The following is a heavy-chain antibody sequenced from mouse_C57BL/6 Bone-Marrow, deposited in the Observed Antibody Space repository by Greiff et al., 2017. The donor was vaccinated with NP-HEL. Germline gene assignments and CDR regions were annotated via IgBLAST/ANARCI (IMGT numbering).Heavy chain of an antibody. D-gene: IGHD1-1*01. J-gene: IGHJ4*01. V-gene: IGHV2-2*01. CDR3: ARNRRVGYYAMDY. CDR1: GFSLTSYG. CDR2: IWSGGST. Sequence: VKLMESGPGLVQPSQSLSITCTVSGFSLTSYGVHWVRQSPGKGLEWLGVIWSGGSTDYNAAFISRLSISKDNSKSQVFFKMNSLQADDTAIYYCARNRRVGYYAMDYWGQGTSVTVSS.